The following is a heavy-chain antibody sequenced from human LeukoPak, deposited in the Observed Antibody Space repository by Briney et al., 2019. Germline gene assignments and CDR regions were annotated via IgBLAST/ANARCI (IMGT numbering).Heavy chain of an antibody. CDR1: GGSISSYY. Sequence: SETLSLTCTVSGGSISSYYWSWIRQPPGKGLEWIGYIYYSGSTNYNPSLKSRVTISVDTSKNQFSLKLSSVAAADTAVYYCARGLPDSSGYVDWYFDLWGRGTLVTVSS. V-gene: IGHV4-59*01. D-gene: IGHD3-22*01. J-gene: IGHJ2*01. CDR3: ARGLPDSSGYVDWYFDL. CDR2: IYYSGST.